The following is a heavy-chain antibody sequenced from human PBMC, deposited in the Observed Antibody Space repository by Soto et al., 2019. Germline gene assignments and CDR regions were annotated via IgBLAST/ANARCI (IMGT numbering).Heavy chain of an antibody. Sequence: PGGSLRLSCAASGFTFSSYAMSWVRQAPGKGLEWVSAISGSGGSTYYADSVKGRLTISRDNSKNTLYLQMNSLRAEDTAVYYCAKVGPYCSGGSCYSFFIYYFDYWGQGTLVTVSS. D-gene: IGHD2-15*01. J-gene: IGHJ4*02. CDR1: GFTFSSYA. CDR3: AKVGPYCSGGSCYSFFIYYFDY. CDR2: ISGSGGST. V-gene: IGHV3-23*01.